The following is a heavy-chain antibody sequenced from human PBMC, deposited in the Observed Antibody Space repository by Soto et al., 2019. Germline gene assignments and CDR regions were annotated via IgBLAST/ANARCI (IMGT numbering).Heavy chain of an antibody. Sequence: ASVKVSCKASGGTFSSYAISWVRQAPGQGLEWMGWISAYNGNTNYAQKLQGRVTMTTDTSTSTAYMELRSLRSDDTAVYYCARERIAAAGLWFDPWGQGTLVTVSS. CDR3: ARERIAAAGLWFDP. V-gene: IGHV1-18*01. CDR2: ISAYNGNT. CDR1: GGTFSSYA. J-gene: IGHJ5*02. D-gene: IGHD6-13*01.